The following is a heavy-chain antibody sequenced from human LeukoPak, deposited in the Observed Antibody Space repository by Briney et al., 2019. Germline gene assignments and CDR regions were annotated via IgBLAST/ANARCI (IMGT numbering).Heavy chain of an antibody. V-gene: IGHV4-38-2*02. CDR3: AREYVDTASFDY. CDR2: IYHSGST. D-gene: IGHD5-18*01. CDR1: GYSISSGYY. J-gene: IGHJ4*02. Sequence: SETLSLTCTVSGYSISSGYYWGWIRQPPGKGLEWIGSIYHSGSTYYNPSLKSRVTISVDTSKNQFSLKLSSVTAADTAVYYCAREYVDTASFDYWGQGTLVTVSS.